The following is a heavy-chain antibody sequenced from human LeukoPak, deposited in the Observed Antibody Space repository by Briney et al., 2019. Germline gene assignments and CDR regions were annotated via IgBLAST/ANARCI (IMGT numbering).Heavy chain of an antibody. CDR2: IIPIFGTA. D-gene: IGHD2-15*01. V-gene: IGHV1-69*05. CDR3: ARGEGPAATLRYFDY. Sequence: GASVKVSCKASGGTFSSYAISWVRQAPGQGLEWMGRIIPIFGTANYAQKFQGRVTITTDESTSTAYMELSSLRSEDTAVYYCARGEGPAATLRYFDYWGQGTLVTVSS. J-gene: IGHJ4*02. CDR1: GGTFSSYA.